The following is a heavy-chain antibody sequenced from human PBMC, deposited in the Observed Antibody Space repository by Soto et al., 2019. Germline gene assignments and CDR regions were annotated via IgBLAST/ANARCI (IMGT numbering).Heavy chain of an antibody. V-gene: IGHV3-23*01. CDR2: ISGSGGST. Sequence: PGGSLRLSCAASGFTFSSYAMSWVRQAPGKGLEWVSAISGSGGSTYYADSVKGRFTISRDNSKNTLYLQMNSLRAEDTAVYYSAKDEQRKKVEARVFVRYFDYWGQGTLVTVSS. J-gene: IGHJ4*02. D-gene: IGHD6-6*01. CDR1: GFTFSSYA. CDR3: AKDEQRKKVEARVFVRYFDY.